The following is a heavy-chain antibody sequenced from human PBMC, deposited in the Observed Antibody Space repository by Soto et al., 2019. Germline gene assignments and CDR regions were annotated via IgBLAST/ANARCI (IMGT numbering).Heavy chain of an antibody. CDR2: ITDLETI. CDR3: ARGGGSDSFDY. J-gene: IGHJ4*02. Sequence: SETMSLACTVSGASIAFGAYSWSWIREKPVKGLEGIGYITDLETIFYNPSFESRLTLSIDRAKNQFSRKLHSMSAADRAVYFCARGGGSDSFDYWGQGILVTVPS. V-gene: IGHV4-30-2*01. CDR1: GASIAFGAYS. D-gene: IGHD1-26*01.